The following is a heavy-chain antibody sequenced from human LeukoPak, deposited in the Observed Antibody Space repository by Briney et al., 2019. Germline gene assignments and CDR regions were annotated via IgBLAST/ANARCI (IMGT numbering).Heavy chain of an antibody. CDR2: INPNRGNT. CDR3: ARKIGTYCSGGSCHLNWFDP. Sequence: ASVKVSCKASGYTFTSYDINWVRPATGQGLAWMGWINPNRGNTGYAQKFQGRVTMTRNDSISTAYMELSSLRSEDTAVYYCARKIGTYCSGGSCHLNWFDPWGQGTLVTVSS. J-gene: IGHJ5*02. D-gene: IGHD2-15*01. CDR1: GYTFTSYD. V-gene: IGHV1-8*01.